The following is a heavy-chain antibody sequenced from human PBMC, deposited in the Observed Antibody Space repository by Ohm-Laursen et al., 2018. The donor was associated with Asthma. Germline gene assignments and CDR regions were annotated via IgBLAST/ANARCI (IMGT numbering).Heavy chain of an antibody. D-gene: IGHD1-26*01. V-gene: IGHV3-11*01. Sequence: SLRLSCAASGFTFSRDNMNWVRQAPGKGLEWVSYISSTGSTIYYADSVKGRFTLSRDNAKNSLYLQMNSLRAEDTAVYYCARASGGYYIDYWGQGTLVTVSS. J-gene: IGHJ4*02. CDR1: GFTFSRDN. CDR3: ARASGGYYIDY. CDR2: ISSTGSTI.